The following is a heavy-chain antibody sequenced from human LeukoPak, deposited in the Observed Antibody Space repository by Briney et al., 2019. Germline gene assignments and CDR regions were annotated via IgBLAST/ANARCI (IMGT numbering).Heavy chain of an antibody. Sequence: GGSLRLSCVAPGLTFNSYNMSWVRQSPARGLEWVASISPGGGTTYYADYVKGRFTISRDNSKNTLYLQMNSLRAEDTAVYYCARESRVEGYDFWSGYYYYYMDVWGKGTTVTVSS. V-gene: IGHV3-23*01. CDR1: GLTFNSYN. J-gene: IGHJ6*03. CDR2: ISPGGGTT. CDR3: ARESRVEGYDFWSGYYYYYMDV. D-gene: IGHD3-3*01.